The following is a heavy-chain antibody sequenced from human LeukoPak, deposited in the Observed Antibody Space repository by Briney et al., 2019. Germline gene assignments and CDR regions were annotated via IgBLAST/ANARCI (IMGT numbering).Heavy chain of an antibody. V-gene: IGHV4-59*01. D-gene: IGHD3-10*01. J-gene: IGHJ6*03. CDR3: ARVEEGYGSGRRENYYYYYMDV. CDR1: GGSISSYY. Sequence: SETLSLTCTVSGGSISSYYWSWIRQPPGKGLEWSEYIYYSGSTNYNPSLKSRVTISVDTSKNQFSLKLSSVTAADTAVYYCARVEEGYGSGRRENYYYYYMDVWGKGTTVTISS. CDR2: IYYSGST.